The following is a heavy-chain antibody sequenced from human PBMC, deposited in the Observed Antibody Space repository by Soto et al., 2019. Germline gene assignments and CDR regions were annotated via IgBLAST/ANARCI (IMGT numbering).Heavy chain of an antibody. Sequence: SGGSLRLSCAASGFTYTRYSMNWVRQAPGKGLEWVSSISSTTNYIYYGDSMKGRFTISRDNAKNSLYLEMNSLRAEDTAVYYCARESEDLTSNFDYWGQGTLVTVSS. CDR3: ARESEDLTSNFDY. V-gene: IGHV3-21*06. J-gene: IGHJ4*02. CDR2: ISSTTNYI. CDR1: GFTYTRYS.